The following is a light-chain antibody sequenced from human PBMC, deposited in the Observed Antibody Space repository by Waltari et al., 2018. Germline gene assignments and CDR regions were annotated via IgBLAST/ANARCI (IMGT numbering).Light chain of an antibody. CDR1: QSIRSY. V-gene: IGKV1-39*01. J-gene: IGKJ2*01. CDR2: DAS. CDR3: QQSYTTPYT. Sequence: DIQMTQSPSSLSASVGDRVTITCRASQSIRSYLNWYQQKPGKAPKLLIYDASNLQSGVPSRFSGSGSGTDFTLTISRLQAEDFATYFCQQSYTTPYTFGQGTKLEI.